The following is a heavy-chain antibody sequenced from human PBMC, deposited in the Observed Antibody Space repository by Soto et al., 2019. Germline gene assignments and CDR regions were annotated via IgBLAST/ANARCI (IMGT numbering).Heavy chain of an antibody. J-gene: IGHJ4*02. Sequence: GASVKVSCKASGYTFTSYGISWVRQAPGQGLEWMGWISAYNGNTNYAQKLQGRVTMTTDTSTSTAYMELRSLRSDDTAVYYCARVHLDILTGPQRYWGQGTLVTVSS. CDR1: GYTFTSYG. CDR3: ARVHLDILTGPQRY. D-gene: IGHD3-9*01. CDR2: ISAYNGNT. V-gene: IGHV1-18*01.